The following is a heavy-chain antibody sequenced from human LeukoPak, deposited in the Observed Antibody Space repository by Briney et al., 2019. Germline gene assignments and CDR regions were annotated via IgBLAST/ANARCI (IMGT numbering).Heavy chain of an antibody. CDR2: INHSGST. J-gene: IGHJ5*02. CDR3: ARGSGYYKLDWFDP. V-gene: IGHV4-34*01. D-gene: IGHD3-3*01. Sequence: SETLSLTCAVYGGSFSGYYRSWIRQPPGKGLEWIGEINHSGSTNYNPSLKSRVTISIDTSKNQFSLKLSSVTAADTAVYYCARGSGYYKLDWFDPWGQGTLVTVSS. CDR1: GGSFSGYY.